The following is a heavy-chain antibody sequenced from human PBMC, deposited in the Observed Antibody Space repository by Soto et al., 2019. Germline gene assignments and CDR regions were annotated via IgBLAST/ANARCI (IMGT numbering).Heavy chain of an antibody. V-gene: IGHV1-69*08. J-gene: IGHJ6*02. CDR1: GGTFSSYT. Sequence: QVQLVQSGAEVKKPGSSVKVSCKASGGTFSSYTISWVRQAPGQGLEWMGRIIPILGIANYAQKFQGRVTITADKSTSTAYMELSSLRSEDTAVSYCARDGGYSYGQYYYYGMDVWGQGTTVTVSS. CDR2: IIPILGIA. CDR3: ARDGGYSYGQYYYYGMDV. D-gene: IGHD5-18*01.